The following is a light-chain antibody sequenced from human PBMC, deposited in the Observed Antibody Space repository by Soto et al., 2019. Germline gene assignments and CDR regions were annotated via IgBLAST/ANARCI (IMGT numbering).Light chain of an antibody. V-gene: IGLV6-57*04. CDR2: EDN. CDR1: XGSIASNY. CDR3: QSYDSSNWV. J-gene: IGLJ3*02. Sequence: NFMLTQPHSVSESPGKTVTISCTRXXGSIASNYVQWYQQRPGSAPTTVIYEDNQRPSGVPDRFSGSIDSSSNSASLTISGLKTEDEADYYCQSYDSSNWVFGGGTKLTVL.